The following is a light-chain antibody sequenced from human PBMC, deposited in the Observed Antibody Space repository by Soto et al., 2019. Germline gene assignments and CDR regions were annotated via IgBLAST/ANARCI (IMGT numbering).Light chain of an antibody. J-gene: IGLJ7*01. Sequence: QPVLTQPPSVSGAPGQRVTISCTGSSSNIGAGYDVHWYQQLPGTAPKLLIYGNSNRPSGVPDRFSGSKSGTSASLAITGLQAEDEADYYCQSYDSSLSASVFGGGTQLTV. CDR3: QSYDSSLSASV. CDR2: GNS. V-gene: IGLV1-40*01. CDR1: SSNIGAGYD.